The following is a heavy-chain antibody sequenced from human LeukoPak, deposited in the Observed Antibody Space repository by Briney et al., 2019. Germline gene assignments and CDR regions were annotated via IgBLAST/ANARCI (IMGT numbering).Heavy chain of an antibody. Sequence: SETLSLTCTVSGGSISSSSYYWGWIRQPPGKGLGWIGSIYYSGSTYYNPSLKSRVTMSVDTSKNQFSLKLSSVTAADTAVYYCARLNCSSTSCLGAFDIWGQGTMVTVSS. J-gene: IGHJ3*02. CDR2: IYYSGST. CDR1: GGSISSSSYY. D-gene: IGHD2-2*01. CDR3: ARLNCSSTSCLGAFDI. V-gene: IGHV4-39*01.